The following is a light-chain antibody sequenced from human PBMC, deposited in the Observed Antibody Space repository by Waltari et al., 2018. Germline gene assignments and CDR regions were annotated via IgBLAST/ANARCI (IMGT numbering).Light chain of an antibody. J-gene: IGLJ3*02. CDR1: RIGRKS. CDR2: YDN. V-gene: IGLV3-21*04. Sequence: SYVLTQPPSVSEAPGQTARITCGGNRIGRKSVHWHQQKPGQAPVVVMYYDNDRPAGIPERFSGSNSGNTATLTISRVEAGDEADYYCQVWDRSTDHRVFGGGTRLTVL. CDR3: QVWDRSTDHRV.